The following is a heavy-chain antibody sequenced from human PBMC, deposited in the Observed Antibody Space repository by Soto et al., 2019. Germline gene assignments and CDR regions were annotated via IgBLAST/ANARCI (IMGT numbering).Heavy chain of an antibody. J-gene: IGHJ4*02. CDR3: AREYIGSTWGFGY. CDR1: GFIVNNNY. Sequence: EVELMETGGDLIQPGGSPRLSCVASGFIVNNNYMGWVRQAPGKGLEWVSLIYSAGDTTYADSVKGRFAISRDNSKNTLYLQMNSLRAEDTAIYYCAREYIGSTWGFGYWGQGTLVTVSS. CDR2: IYSAGDT. D-gene: IGHD2-2*01. V-gene: IGHV3-53*02.